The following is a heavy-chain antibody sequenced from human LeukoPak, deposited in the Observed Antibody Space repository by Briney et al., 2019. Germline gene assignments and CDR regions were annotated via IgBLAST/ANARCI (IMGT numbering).Heavy chain of an antibody. Sequence: PVGSLRLSCAASGFSFSNYSMDWVRQAPGKGLEWVSYISSSSSTIYYASSVKGRFTISRDNAKNSLYLQMNSLRAEDTAVFYCAREGAYYGRNFDYWGQGTLVTVSS. V-gene: IGHV3-48*01. CDR3: AREGAYYGRNFDY. CDR1: GFSFSNYS. J-gene: IGHJ4*02. D-gene: IGHD3-22*01. CDR2: ISSSSSTI.